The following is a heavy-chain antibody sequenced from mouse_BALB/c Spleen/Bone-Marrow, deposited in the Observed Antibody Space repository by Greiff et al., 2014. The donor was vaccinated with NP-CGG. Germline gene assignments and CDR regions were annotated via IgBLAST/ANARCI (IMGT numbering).Heavy chain of an antibody. CDR3: ARDGYGKRNYFDY. CDR2: IYPGDGDT. J-gene: IGHJ2*01. V-gene: IGHV1-82*01. D-gene: IGHD2-1*01. CDR1: GYAFSSSW. Sequence: VKLMESGPGLVKPGASVKISCKASGYAFSSSWMNWVKQRPGQGLEWIGRIYPGDGDTNYNGKFKGKATLTADKSSSTAYMQLSSLTSVDSAVYFCARDGYGKRNYFDYWGQGTTLTVSS.